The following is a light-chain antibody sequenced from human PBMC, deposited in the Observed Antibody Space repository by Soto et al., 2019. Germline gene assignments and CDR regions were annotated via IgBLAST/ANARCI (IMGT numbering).Light chain of an antibody. V-gene: IGLV2-14*03. CDR2: EVA. Sequence: QSVLTQPASVSGSPGQSITISCNGTNSDVGAYPYVSWYQQHPGNAPKLLIYEVADRPSGVSDRFSGSKSGNTASLTISALQAEDEAVYYCSSYATSGTNVIFGGGTQLTVL. CDR3: SSYATSGTNVI. CDR1: NSDVGAYPY. J-gene: IGLJ7*01.